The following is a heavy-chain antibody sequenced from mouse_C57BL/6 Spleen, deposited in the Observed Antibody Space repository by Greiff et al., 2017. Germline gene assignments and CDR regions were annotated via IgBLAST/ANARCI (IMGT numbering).Heavy chain of an antibody. CDR1: VFTFSDYG. D-gene: IGHD2-4*01. Sequence: EVMLVESGGGLVKPGGSLKLSCAASVFTFSDYGMHWVRQAPEKGLEWVAYISSGSSTIYYADTVKGRFTISRDNAKNTLFLQMTSLRSEDTAMYYCARLYDYDGWFAYWGQGTLVTVSA. CDR2: ISSGSSTI. J-gene: IGHJ3*01. V-gene: IGHV5-17*01. CDR3: ARLYDYDGWFAY.